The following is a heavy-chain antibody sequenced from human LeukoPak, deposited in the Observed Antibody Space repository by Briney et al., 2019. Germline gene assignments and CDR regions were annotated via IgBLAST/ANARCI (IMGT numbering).Heavy chain of an antibody. CDR1: GGSISSYY. J-gene: IGHJ5*02. V-gene: IGHV4-59*12. CDR2: IYYSGST. CDR3: ARGKEVGRGFDP. D-gene: IGHD2-15*01. Sequence: SETLSLTCTVSGGSISSYYWSWIRQPPGKGLEWIGYIYYSGSTNYNPSLKSRVTISVDTSKNQFSLKLSSVTAADTAVYYCARGKEVGRGFDPWGQGTLVTVSS.